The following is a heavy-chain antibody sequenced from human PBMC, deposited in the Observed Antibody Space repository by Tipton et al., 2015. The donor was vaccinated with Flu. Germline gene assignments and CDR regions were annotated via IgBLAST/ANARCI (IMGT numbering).Heavy chain of an antibody. J-gene: IGHJ4*02. V-gene: IGHV3-23*01. D-gene: IGHD6-6*01. Sequence: SLRLSCAASGFTFSSYAMSWVRQAPGKGLEWASAISGSGGSTYYADSVKGRFTISRDNSKNTLYLQMNSLRAEDTAVYYCAKDLGQLVAEVHWGQGTLVTVSS. CDR3: AKDLGQLVAEVH. CDR2: ISGSGGST. CDR1: GFTFSSYA.